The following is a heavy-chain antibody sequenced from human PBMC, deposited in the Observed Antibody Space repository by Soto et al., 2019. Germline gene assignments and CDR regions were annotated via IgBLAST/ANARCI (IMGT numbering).Heavy chain of an antibody. CDR2: IKSKTDGGTT. V-gene: IGHV3-15*01. Sequence: VGSLRLSCAASGFTFSNAWMSWVRQAPGKGLEWVGRIKSKTDGGTTDYAAPVKGRFTISRDDSKNTLYLQMNSLKTEDTAVYYCTQIRYFDFDFYWRGLKFDYWGQGTLVTVSS. D-gene: IGHD3-9*01. J-gene: IGHJ4*02. CDR3: TQIRYFDFDFYWRGLKFDY. CDR1: GFTFSNAW.